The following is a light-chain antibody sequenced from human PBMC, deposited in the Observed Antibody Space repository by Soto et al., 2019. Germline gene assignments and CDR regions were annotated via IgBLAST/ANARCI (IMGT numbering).Light chain of an antibody. CDR3: QQYGASEII. Sequence: DIVLTQSPGTLSLSPGQRATLSCRASQSISSSFLAWYQQKPGQAPRLLIYDISTRATGIPDRFSGSVSGTDFTLTITRLEPEDFAVFYCQQYGASEIIFGQGTRLEIK. CDR1: QSISSSF. J-gene: IGKJ5*01. CDR2: DIS. V-gene: IGKV3-20*01.